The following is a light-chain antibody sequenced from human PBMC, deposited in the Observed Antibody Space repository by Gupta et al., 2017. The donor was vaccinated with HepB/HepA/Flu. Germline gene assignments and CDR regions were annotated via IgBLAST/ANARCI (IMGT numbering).Light chain of an antibody. V-gene: IGLV2-11*01. CDR1: SSDVGGHNY. CDR3: CSYAGRYMYV. CDR2: GLS. J-gene: IGLJ1*01. Sequence: QSALTQPPSVSGSPGQSVTISCTVTSSDVGGHNYVSWYQQHPVKAPKVIIHGLSMRPSGVPDRFSGSKSGNTASLTISGLQAEDEADYYCCSYAGRYMYVFGTGTKVTVL.